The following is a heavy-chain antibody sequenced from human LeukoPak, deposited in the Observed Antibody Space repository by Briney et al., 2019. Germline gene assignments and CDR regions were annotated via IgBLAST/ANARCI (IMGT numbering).Heavy chain of an antibody. CDR3: ANGTFEP. CDR1: GFTFSNHA. Sequence: GGSLRLSCAASGFTFSNHAMHWVRQAPGKGLKWVAVISHDGSNTYYADSVKGRFTISRDNSKNTLYLQMNSLRAEDTAVYYCANGTFEPWGQGTLVTASS. CDR2: ISHDGSNT. D-gene: IGHD3-9*01. J-gene: IGHJ5*02. V-gene: IGHV3-30-3*01.